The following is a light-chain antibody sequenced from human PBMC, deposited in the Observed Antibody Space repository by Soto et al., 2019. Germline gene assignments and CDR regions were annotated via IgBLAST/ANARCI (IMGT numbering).Light chain of an antibody. J-gene: IGLJ2*01. CDR1: SSDVGGSNY. V-gene: IGLV2-14*01. Sequence: QSALTQPAYVSGSPGQSITISCTGTSSDVGGSNYVSWYQQHPGKAPKLMIYDVNNRPSGISNRFSGSKSGNTASLTISGLQAEDEADYYCSSYRSGSTLVFGGGTKVTVL. CDR3: SSYRSGSTLV. CDR2: DVN.